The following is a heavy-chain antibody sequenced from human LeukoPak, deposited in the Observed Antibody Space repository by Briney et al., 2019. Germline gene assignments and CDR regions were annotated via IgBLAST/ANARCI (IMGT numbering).Heavy chain of an antibody. V-gene: IGHV3-23*01. CDR2: ISGSGGST. CDR1: GFTFSSYA. J-gene: IGHJ4*02. Sequence: PGGSLRLSCAASGFTFSSYAMSWVRQAPGKGLEWVSAISGSGGSTYYADSVKGRFTISRDNSKNTLYLQMNSLRAEDTAVYHCARDRIGDCSSMSCPVDHWGQGTLVTVSS. D-gene: IGHD2-2*03. CDR3: ARDRIGDCSSMSCPVDH.